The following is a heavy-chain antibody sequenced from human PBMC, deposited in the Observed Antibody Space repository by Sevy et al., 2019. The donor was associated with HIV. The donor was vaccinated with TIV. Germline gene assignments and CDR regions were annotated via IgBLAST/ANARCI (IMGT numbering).Heavy chain of an antibody. V-gene: IGHV1-2*04. Sequence: ASVKVACKASGYTFTGYYMHWVRQAPGQGLEWMGWINPNSGGTNYAQKFQGWVTMTRDTSISTAYMELSRLRSDDTAVYYCARESDEDDTHGGFDYWGQRTLVTVSS. CDR3: ARESDEDDTHGGFDY. J-gene: IGHJ4*02. D-gene: IGHD3-22*01. CDR1: GYTFTGYY. CDR2: INPNSGGT.